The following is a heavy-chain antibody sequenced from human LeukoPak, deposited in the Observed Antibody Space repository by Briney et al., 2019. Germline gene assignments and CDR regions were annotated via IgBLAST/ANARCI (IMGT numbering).Heavy chain of an antibody. CDR2: ISGSGGST. CDR3: ANRDYYDSRGYYYLYYFDY. J-gene: IGHJ4*02. Sequence: GGSLRLSCAASGLTFSRYAMSWVRQAPGKGLEWVSAISGSGGSTYYADSVKGRFTISRDNSKNTLYLQMNSLRAEDTAVYYCANRDYYDSRGYYYLYYFDYWGQGTLVTVSS. CDR1: GLTFSRYA. V-gene: IGHV3-23*01. D-gene: IGHD3-22*01.